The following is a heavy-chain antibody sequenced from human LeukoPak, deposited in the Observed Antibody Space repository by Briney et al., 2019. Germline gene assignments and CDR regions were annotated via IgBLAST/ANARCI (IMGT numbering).Heavy chain of an antibody. J-gene: IGHJ4*02. CDR2: ISSSSSTI. CDR3: ARDGRTIFGVVNY. CDR1: GFTFSSYS. V-gene: IGHV3-48*01. Sequence: GGSLRLSCAASGFTFSSYSMNWVRQAPGKGLEWVSYISSSSSTIYYADSVKGRFTISRDNAKNSLYLQMNSLRAEDTAVHYCARDGRTIFGVVNYWGQGTLVTVSS. D-gene: IGHD3-3*01.